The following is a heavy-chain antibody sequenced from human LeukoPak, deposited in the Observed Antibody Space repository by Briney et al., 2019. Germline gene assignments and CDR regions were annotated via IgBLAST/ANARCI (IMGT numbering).Heavy chain of an antibody. CDR3: ARTDIVVVPAAMGIHYYYYYGMDV. CDR1: GGTFSSYA. Sequence: SVKVSCKASGGTFSSYAISWVRQAPGQGLEWMGRIIPILGIANYAQKFQGRVTITADKSTSTAYMELSSLRSEDTAVCYCARTDIVVVPAAMGIHYYYYYGMDVWGQGTTVTVSS. J-gene: IGHJ6*02. CDR2: IIPILGIA. D-gene: IGHD2-2*01. V-gene: IGHV1-69*04.